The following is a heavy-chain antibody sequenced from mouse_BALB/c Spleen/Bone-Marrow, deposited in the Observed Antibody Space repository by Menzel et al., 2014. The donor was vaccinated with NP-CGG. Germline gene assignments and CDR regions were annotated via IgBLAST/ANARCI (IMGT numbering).Heavy chain of an antibody. CDR3: ARGYYDLDY. J-gene: IGHJ2*01. V-gene: IGHV1-7*01. CDR1: GYRLTSYW. CDR2: INPSSGYT. D-gene: IGHD2-4*01. Sequence: VQVVESGAELAKPGASVKMSCKASGYRLTSYWMHWVKQRPGQGLEWIGYINPSSGYTEDNQKFKDKAALTADKSSSTAYMQLSSLTSEDSAVYYCARGYYDLDYWGQGTTLTVS.